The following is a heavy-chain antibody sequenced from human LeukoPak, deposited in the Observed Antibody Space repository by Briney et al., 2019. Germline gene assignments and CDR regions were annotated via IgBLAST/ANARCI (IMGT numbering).Heavy chain of an antibody. CDR1: GGSISTYY. CDR2: IYYSGST. D-gene: IGHD1-26*01. Sequence: SETLPLTCAVSGGSISTYYWSWIRQPPGKGLEWIGYIYYSGSTSYNPSLKSRVTISVDTSKNQFSLKLSSVTAADTAVYYCAREEALGSGSFDYWGQGTLVTVSS. V-gene: IGHV4-59*01. J-gene: IGHJ4*02. CDR3: AREEALGSGSFDY.